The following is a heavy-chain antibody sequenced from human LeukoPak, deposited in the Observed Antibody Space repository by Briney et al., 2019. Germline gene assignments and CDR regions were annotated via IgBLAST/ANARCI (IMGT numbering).Heavy chain of an antibody. CDR3: ARDFAYYYDSSGYCLDY. J-gene: IGHJ4*02. Sequence: ASVKVSCKASGYTFTGYYMHWVRQAPGQGLEWMGIINPSGGSTSYAQKFQGRVTMTRDTSTSTVYMELSSLRSEDTAVYYCARDFAYYYDSSGYCLDYWGQGTLVTVSS. CDR2: INPSGGST. V-gene: IGHV1-46*01. CDR1: GYTFTGYY. D-gene: IGHD3-22*01.